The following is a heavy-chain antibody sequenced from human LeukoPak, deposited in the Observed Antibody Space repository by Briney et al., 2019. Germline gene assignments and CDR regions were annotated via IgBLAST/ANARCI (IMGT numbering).Heavy chain of an antibody. CDR1: GGSISNYY. D-gene: IGHD6-13*01. J-gene: IGHJ6*02. CDR2: IYYSGST. V-gene: IGHV4-59*08. Sequence: SETLSLTCTVSGGSISNYYWSWIRQPPGKGLEWTGYIYYSGSTNYDPSPKSRVTISVDTSKNQFSLKLSSVTAADTAVYYCARFWGEQQLVLREHGRGAYPSPGNYSYYYAMDVWGQGTTVTVSS. CDR3: ARFWGEQQLVLREHGRGAYPSPGNYSYYYAMDV.